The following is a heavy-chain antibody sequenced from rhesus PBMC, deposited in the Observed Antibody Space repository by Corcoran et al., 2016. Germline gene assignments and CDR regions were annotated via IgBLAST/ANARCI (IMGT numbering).Heavy chain of an antibody. V-gene: IGHV4S10*01. Sequence: QVQLQEWGPGVVKPSETLSLTCAVSCGPIRDSYRLSGMCQPPGKGLEWVGYIYGSSTSTNDNPSLKSRVTISKDTSKNQFSLKLSSVTAADTAVYYCSRVTFAALLDSWGQGVLVTVSS. CDR3: SRVTFAALLDS. J-gene: IGHJ4*01. D-gene: IGHD1-38*01. CDR2: IYGSSTST. CDR1: CGPIRDSYR.